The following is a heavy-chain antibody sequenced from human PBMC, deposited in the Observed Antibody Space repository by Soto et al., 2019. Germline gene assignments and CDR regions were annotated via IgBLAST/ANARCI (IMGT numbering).Heavy chain of an antibody. V-gene: IGHV1-69*12. CDR1: GGTFKNYG. D-gene: IGHD3-9*01. CDR3: AGEIGGTGLHL. J-gene: IGHJ5*02. Sequence: QVQLVQSGAEVKKPGSSVKVSCRTSGGTFKNYGFSWVRQAPGQGLEWMGGIIPMFGTTNYGQIFQGRLTITADESTSTASMELSSLKPEDPAVYYCAGEIGGTGLHLWGQGTLVTVSS. CDR2: IIPMFGTT.